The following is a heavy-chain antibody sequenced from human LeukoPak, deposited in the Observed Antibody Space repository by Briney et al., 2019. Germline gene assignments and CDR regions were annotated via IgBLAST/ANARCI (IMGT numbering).Heavy chain of an antibody. Sequence: SETLSLTCTVSGGSISSYYWSWIRQPPGKGLEWIGYIYYSGSTNYNPSLKSRVTISVDTSKNQFSLKLSSVTAADTAVYYCARNRGGSSDFEYWGQGTLVTVSS. V-gene: IGHV4-59*01. CDR1: GGSISSYY. CDR3: ARNRGGSSDFEY. CDR2: IYYSGST. D-gene: IGHD2-15*01. J-gene: IGHJ4*02.